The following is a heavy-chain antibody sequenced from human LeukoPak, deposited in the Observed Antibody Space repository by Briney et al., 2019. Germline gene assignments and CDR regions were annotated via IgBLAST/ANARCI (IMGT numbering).Heavy chain of an antibody. J-gene: IGHJ3*02. V-gene: IGHV4-4*07. CDR2: IYTSGST. CDR3: ARDYGSGSYYRRLFAFDI. D-gene: IGHD3-10*01. CDR1: GGSISSYY. Sequence: SETLSLTCTDSGGSISSYYWSWIRQPAGKGLEWIGRIYTSGSTNYNPSLKSRVTMSVDTSKNQFSLKLSSVTAADTAVYYCARDYGSGSYYRRLFAFDIWGQGTMVTVSS.